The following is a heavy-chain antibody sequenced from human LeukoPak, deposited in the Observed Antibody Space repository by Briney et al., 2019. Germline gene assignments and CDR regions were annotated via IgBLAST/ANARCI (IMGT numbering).Heavy chain of an antibody. CDR1: GFTFSSYW. CDR2: ISSSSSYI. CDR3: ARDPARLGFEDY. V-gene: IGHV3-21*01. Sequence: KPGESLRLSCAASGFTFSSYWMHWVRQAPGKGLEWVSSISSSSSYIYYADSVKGRFTISRDNAKNSLYLQMNSLRAEDTAVYYCARDPARLGFEDYWGPGTLVTVSS. D-gene: IGHD3-9*01. J-gene: IGHJ4*02.